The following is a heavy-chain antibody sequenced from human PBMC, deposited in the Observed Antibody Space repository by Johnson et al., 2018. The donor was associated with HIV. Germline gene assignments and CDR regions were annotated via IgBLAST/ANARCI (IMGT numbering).Heavy chain of an antibody. V-gene: IGHV3-30-3*01. J-gene: IGHJ3*02. D-gene: IGHD2-21*02. CDR1: GFTFSSYA. CDR2: VSYDGSNK. CDR3: ARGGLLSPDAFDI. Sequence: QVQLVESGGGGVQPGRSLRLSCAASGFTFSSYAMHWVRRAPGKGLEWLAVVSYDGSNKYYADSVKGRFTISRDNSKNTLYLQMNSLRAEDTAVYYCARGGLLSPDAFDIWGQGTMVTVSS.